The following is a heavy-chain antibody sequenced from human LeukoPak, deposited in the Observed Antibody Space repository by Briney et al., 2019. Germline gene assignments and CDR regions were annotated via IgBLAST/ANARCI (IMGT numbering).Heavy chain of an antibody. CDR1: GFTFSSYS. D-gene: IGHD3-10*01. J-gene: IGHJ4*02. V-gene: IGHV3-21*01. CDR2: ISSSSSYI. Sequence: PGGSLRLSCAASGFTFSSYSMNWVRQAPGKGLEWVSSISSSSSYIYYADSVKGRFTISRDNAKNSLYLQMNSLRAEDPAVYYCAREGYGSGSYYNVYYFDYWGQGTLVTVSS. CDR3: AREGYGSGSYYNVYYFDY.